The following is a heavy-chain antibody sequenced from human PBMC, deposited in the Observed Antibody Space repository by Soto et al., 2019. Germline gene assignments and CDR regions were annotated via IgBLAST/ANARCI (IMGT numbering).Heavy chain of an antibody. D-gene: IGHD3-3*01. CDR3: AKRPNDDFWSGYFRGFDP. J-gene: IGHJ5*02. Sequence: PGGSLRLSCAASGFTFSSYAMSWVRQAPGKGLEWVSAISGSGGSTYYADSVKGRFTISRDNSKNTLYLQMNSLRAEDTAVYYCAKRPNDDFWSGYFRGFDPWGQGTLVTVSS. CDR1: GFTFSSYA. CDR2: ISGSGGST. V-gene: IGHV3-23*01.